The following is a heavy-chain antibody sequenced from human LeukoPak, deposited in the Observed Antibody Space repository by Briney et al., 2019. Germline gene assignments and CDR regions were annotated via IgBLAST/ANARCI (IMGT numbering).Heavy chain of an antibody. V-gene: IGHV5-51*01. Sequence: GESLKISCKGAGYSFTSYWIGWVRQMPGKGLEWMGIIYPGDSDTRYSPSFQGQVTISADKSISTAYLQWSSLKASDTAMYYCARPGQNYGSGTRSSYYYGMDVWGQGTTVTVSS. D-gene: IGHD3-10*01. CDR3: ARPGQNYGSGTRSSYYYGMDV. CDR1: GYSFTSYW. J-gene: IGHJ6*02. CDR2: IYPGDSDT.